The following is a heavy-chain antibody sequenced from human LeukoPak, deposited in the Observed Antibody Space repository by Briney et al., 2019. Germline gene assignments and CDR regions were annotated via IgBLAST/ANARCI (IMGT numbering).Heavy chain of an antibody. Sequence: SETLSLICTVSGGSISSSSYYWGWIRQPPGKGLEWIGSIYYSGSTYYNPSLKSRVTISVDTSKNQFSLKLSSVTAADTAVYYCARQIAVAGYYYYGMDVWGQGTTVTVSS. J-gene: IGHJ6*02. CDR2: IYYSGST. CDR3: ARQIAVAGYYYYGMDV. V-gene: IGHV4-39*07. D-gene: IGHD6-19*01. CDR1: GGSISSSSYY.